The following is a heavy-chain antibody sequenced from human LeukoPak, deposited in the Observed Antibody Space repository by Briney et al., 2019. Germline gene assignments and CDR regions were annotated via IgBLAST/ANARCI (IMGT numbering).Heavy chain of an antibody. J-gene: IGHJ5*02. CDR2: INAGNGNT. CDR3: ARVAIYCSSTSCHNWFDP. CDR1: GYTFTSYA. V-gene: IGHV1-3*01. Sequence: GASVKVSCKASGYTFTSYAMHWVRQAPGQRLEWMGWINAGNGNTKYSQKFQGRVTITRDTSASTAYMELSSLRSEDTAVYYCARVAIYCSSTSCHNWFDPWGQGTLVTVSS. D-gene: IGHD2-2*01.